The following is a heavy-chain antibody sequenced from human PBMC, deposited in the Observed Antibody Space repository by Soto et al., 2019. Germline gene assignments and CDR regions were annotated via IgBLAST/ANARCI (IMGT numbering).Heavy chain of an antibody. Sequence: QVQLVQSGAEVKKPGSSVKVSCKASGGTFSSYAISWVRQAPGQGLEWMGGIIPIFGTANYAQKFQGRVTITADESTSTAYMELSSLRSEDTAVYYCAREEECISTSCYSDYYYGMDVWGQGTTDTVSS. V-gene: IGHV1-69*12. J-gene: IGHJ6*02. D-gene: IGHD2-2*01. CDR3: AREEECISTSCYSDYYYGMDV. CDR2: IIPIFGTA. CDR1: GGTFSSYA.